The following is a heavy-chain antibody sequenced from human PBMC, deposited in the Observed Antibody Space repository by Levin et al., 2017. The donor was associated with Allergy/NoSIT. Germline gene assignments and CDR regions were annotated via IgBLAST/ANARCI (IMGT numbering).Heavy chain of an antibody. J-gene: IGHJ6*02. CDR2: IYYSGST. D-gene: IGHD4-17*01. Sequence: SCTVSGGSISSGGYYWSWIRQHPGKGLEWIGYIYYSGSTYYNPSLKSRVTISVDTSKNQFSLKLSSVTAADTAVYYCARGRGYDDYGDEGYGMDVWGQGTTVTVSS. V-gene: IGHV4-31*03. CDR1: GGSISSGGYY. CDR3: ARGRGYDDYGDEGYGMDV.